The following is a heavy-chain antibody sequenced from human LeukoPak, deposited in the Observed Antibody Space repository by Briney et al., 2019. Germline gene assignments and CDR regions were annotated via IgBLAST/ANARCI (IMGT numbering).Heavy chain of an antibody. J-gene: IGHJ3*02. D-gene: IGHD2-21*01. CDR1: GYTFTGYY. CDR2: INPNGGGA. Sequence: ASVKVSCKASGYTFTGYYMHWVRQAPGQGFEWMGWINPNGGGANYAQNFQDRITMTRDTSVSTAYMDLSSLRSDDTAVYYCARGFVYCGRDCYQSERAFDIWGQGTMVTVSS. V-gene: IGHV1-2*02. CDR3: ARGFVYCGRDCYQSERAFDI.